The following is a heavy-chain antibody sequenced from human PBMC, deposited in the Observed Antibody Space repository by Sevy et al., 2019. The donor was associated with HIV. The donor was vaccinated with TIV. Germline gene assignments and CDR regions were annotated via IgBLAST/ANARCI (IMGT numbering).Heavy chain of an antibody. Sequence: GGSLRLSCAASGLTFSSYAMNWVRQAPGKGLEWVSSINAISSNIYYADSVKGRFTISRDNAENSLYLQMNSVRAEDTALYYCARDLFSGGNAVYGYWGQGTLVTVSS. CDR2: INAISSNI. J-gene: IGHJ4*02. V-gene: IGHV3-21*01. CDR1: GLTFSSYA. D-gene: IGHD2-15*01. CDR3: ARDLFSGGNAVYGY.